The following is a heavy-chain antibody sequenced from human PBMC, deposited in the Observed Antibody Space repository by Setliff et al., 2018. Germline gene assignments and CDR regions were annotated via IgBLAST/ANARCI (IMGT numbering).Heavy chain of an antibody. D-gene: IGHD6-6*01. V-gene: IGHV1-69*13. CDR1: GGTFSSYA. CDR3: ARGSRAASPGDY. CDR2: IIPIIGTA. J-gene: IGHJ4*02. Sequence: SVKVSCKASGGTFSSYAISWVRQATGQGLEWMGGIIPIIGTANYAQKFQGRVTITADESTSTAYMELSSLRSEDTAVYYCARGSRAASPGDYWGQGTLVTVSS.